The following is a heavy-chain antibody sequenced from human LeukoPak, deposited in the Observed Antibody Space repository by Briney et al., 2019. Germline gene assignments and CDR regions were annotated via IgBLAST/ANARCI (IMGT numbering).Heavy chain of an antibody. D-gene: IGHD3-9*01. J-gene: IGHJ6*02. CDR2: INPSGGST. CDR1: GYTFTSYY. V-gene: IGHV1-46*01. Sequence: GASVKVSCKASGYTFTSYYMHWVRQAPGQGLEWMGIINPSGGSTSYAQKFQGRVTMTRDTSTSTVYMELSSLRSEDTAVYYCARAPLRYFDWLPRDVWGQGITVTVSS. CDR3: ARAPLRYFDWLPRDV.